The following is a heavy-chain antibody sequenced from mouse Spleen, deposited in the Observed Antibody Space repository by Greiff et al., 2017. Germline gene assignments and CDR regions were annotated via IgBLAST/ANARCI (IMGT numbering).Heavy chain of an antibody. D-gene: IGHD4-1*01. V-gene: IGHV1-50*01. Sequence: QVQLQQPGAELVKPGASVKLSCKASGYTFTSYWMQWVKQRPGQGLEWIGEIDPSDSYTNYNQKFKGKATLTVDTSSSTAYMQLSSLTSEDSAVYYCARGGLGRGAMDYWGQGTSVTFSS. J-gene: IGHJ4*01. CDR1: GYTFTSYW. CDR3: ARGGLGRGAMDY. CDR2: IDPSDSYT.